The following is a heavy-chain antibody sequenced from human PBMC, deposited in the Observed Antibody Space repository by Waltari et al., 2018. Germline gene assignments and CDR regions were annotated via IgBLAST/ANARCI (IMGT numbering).Heavy chain of an antibody. CDR1: GFSFSPYW. J-gene: IGHJ4*02. V-gene: IGHV3-7*01. D-gene: IGHD3-3*01. CDR2: GKEDEAEK. Sequence: LVESGGGLVQPGGSLRLSCAASGFSFSPYWMSLVRRAPGKGLEGVARGKEDEAEKYDVDSVKGRFTISRDNAKNSLHLQMNSLRVEDTAEYYCARVSFWSGFYFDEWGQGTVVTVSA. CDR3: ARVSFWSGFYFDE.